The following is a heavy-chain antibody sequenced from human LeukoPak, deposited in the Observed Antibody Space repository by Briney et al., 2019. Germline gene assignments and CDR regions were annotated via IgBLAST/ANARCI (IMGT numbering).Heavy chain of an antibody. J-gene: IGHJ2*01. CDR2: INPNSGGT. Sequence: GASVKVSCKASGYTFTGYYMHWVRQAPGQGLEWMGWINPNSGGTNYAQKFQGRVTMTRDTSISTAYMELSRLRSDDTAVYYCARASGRRIQNYYDSSGYPTWWWYFDLWGRGTLVTVSS. CDR1: GYTFTGYY. CDR3: ARASGRRIQNYYDSSGYPTWWWYFDL. D-gene: IGHD3-22*01. V-gene: IGHV1-2*02.